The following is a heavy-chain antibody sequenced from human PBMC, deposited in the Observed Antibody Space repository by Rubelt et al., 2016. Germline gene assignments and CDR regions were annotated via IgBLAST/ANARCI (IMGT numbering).Heavy chain of an antibody. J-gene: IGHJ4*02. CDR1: GFSLTTSGVG. D-gene: IGHD2/OR15-2a*01. CDR3: VHAIRGPDCRNSRCYYFDY. CDR2: IYWDDDK. Sequence: QITLKESGPSLVKPTQTLTLTCTLSGFSLTTSGVGVGWIRQPPGKALEWLAFIYWDDDKRCSPSLKSRLTITKDTSKNQVVLTMTNAGPVETATYFGVHAIRGPDCRNSRCYYFDYWGQGTLVTVSS. V-gene: IGHV2-5*02.